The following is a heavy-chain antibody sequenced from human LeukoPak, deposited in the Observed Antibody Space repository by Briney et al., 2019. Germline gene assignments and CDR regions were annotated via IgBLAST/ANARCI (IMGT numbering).Heavy chain of an antibody. CDR1: GFTFSSYA. CDR2: ISGTGGST. Sequence: GGSLRLSCAASGFTFSSYAMSWVRQAPGKVLEWVSSISGTGGSTYYADSVKGRFPISRDNSKNTLYLQMHSLRAEDTAVYYCANGEIFDSWGQGTLVTVSS. V-gene: IGHV3-23*01. J-gene: IGHJ4*02. D-gene: IGHD5-24*01. CDR3: ANGEIFDS.